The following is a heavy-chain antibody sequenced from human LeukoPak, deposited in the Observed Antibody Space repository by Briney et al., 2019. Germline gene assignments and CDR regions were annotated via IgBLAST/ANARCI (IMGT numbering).Heavy chain of an antibody. CDR1: GYRFTSYW. J-gene: IGHJ4*02. V-gene: IGHV5-10-1*01. CDR3: ARHLFYGDFDY. CDR2: IDPSDSYT. D-gene: IGHD4/OR15-4a*01. Sequence: GESLKISFKGSGYRFTSYWISWVRPMPGKGPEWMGRIDPSDSYTNYSPSFQGHVTISADKSISTAYLQWSSLKASDTAMYYCARHLFYGDFDYWGQGTLVTVSS.